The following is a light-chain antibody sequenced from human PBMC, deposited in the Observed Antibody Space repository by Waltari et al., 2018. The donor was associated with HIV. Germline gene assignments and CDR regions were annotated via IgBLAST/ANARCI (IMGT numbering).Light chain of an antibody. CDR1: QTISNR. Sequence: DIQMTQSPSSLSASLVDRVTITCRASQTISNRLNWYQQEPGKAPKLLIYAASSLQSGVPSRFSGSGSETDFTLTISSLQPEDFATYYCQQSYGTPPYTFGQGTKLEIK. V-gene: IGKV1-39*01. J-gene: IGKJ2*01. CDR3: QQSYGTPPYT. CDR2: AAS.